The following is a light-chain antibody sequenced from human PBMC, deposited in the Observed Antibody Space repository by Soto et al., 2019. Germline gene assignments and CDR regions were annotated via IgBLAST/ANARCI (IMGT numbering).Light chain of an antibody. V-gene: IGLV2-14*01. CDR1: SSDFVGYNY. Sequence: QSALTQPASVSGSPGQSITISCTGTSSDFVGYNYVSWYQQHPGKAPKLMIYDVSNRPSGVSNRFSGSKSGNTASLTISGLQAEDEADYYCSSYTSSSTLDVFGTGTKVTVL. CDR3: SSYTSSSTLDV. CDR2: DVS. J-gene: IGLJ1*01.